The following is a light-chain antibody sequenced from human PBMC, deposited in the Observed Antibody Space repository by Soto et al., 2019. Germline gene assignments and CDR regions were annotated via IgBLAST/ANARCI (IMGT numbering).Light chain of an antibody. Sequence: QSVLTQPPSVSGSPGQSVAISCTGTSSVVSSYNRVAWYQQPPGTAPKLIIYDVTNRPSGVPDRFSGSKSGNTASLTISGLQAEDEADYYCNSFTTSSTYVFGTGTKVTVL. CDR3: NSFTTSSTYV. CDR2: DVT. V-gene: IGLV2-18*02. CDR1: SSVVSSYNR. J-gene: IGLJ1*01.